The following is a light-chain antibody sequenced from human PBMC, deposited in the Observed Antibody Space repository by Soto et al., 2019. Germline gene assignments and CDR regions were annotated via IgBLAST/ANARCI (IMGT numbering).Light chain of an antibody. CDR2: DAS. CDR1: QSVSSSY. CDR3: QQYGSSPYT. V-gene: IGKV3D-20*01. J-gene: IGKJ2*01. Sequence: EIVLTQSPATLSLSPGERATLSCGASQSVSSSYLACYQQKPCLAPRLLIYDASSRATGIPDRFSGSGSGKDFTHTISRLEPEDFAVYYCQQYGSSPYTFGQGNKLEI.